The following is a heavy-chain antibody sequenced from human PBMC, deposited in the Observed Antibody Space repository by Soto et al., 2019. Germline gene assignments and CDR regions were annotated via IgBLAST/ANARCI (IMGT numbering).Heavy chain of an antibody. V-gene: IGHV1-69*12. D-gene: IGHD2-21*01. J-gene: IGHJ4*02. CDR1: GGTFSSYA. Sequence: QVQLVQSGAEVKKPGSSVKVSCKASGGTFSSYAISWVRQAPGQGLEWMGGIIPIFGTANYAQKFQGRVTITADESTSAAYMELSSLRSEDTAVYYCARDRSNRVARGLWRFDYWGQGTLVTVSS. CDR3: ARDRSNRVARGLWRFDY. CDR2: IIPIFGTA.